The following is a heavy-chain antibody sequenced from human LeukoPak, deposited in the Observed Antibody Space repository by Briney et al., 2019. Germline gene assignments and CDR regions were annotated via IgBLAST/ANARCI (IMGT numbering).Heavy chain of an antibody. V-gene: IGHV4-61*03. J-gene: IGHJ5*02. Sequence: SETLSLTCTVSGGSVSSGSYYWSWIRQPPGKGLEWIGYIYYSGSTTYNPSLKSRVTISVDTSRNYFSLKLRSVTAADTAVYYWARVVIWIGYYIEKRGAWTDPWGQETQVTVS. CDR3: ARVVIWIGYYIEKRGAWTDP. CDR2: IYYSGST. D-gene: IGHD3-3*01. CDR1: GGSVSSGSYY.